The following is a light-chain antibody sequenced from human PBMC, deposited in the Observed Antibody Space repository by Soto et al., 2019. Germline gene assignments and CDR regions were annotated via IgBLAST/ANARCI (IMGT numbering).Light chain of an antibody. V-gene: IGLV1-44*01. CDR2: SNN. J-gene: IGLJ1*01. Sequence: QSVLTQPPSASGTPGQRVTISCSGSSSNIGSNTVNWYQQLPGTAPKLLIYSNNQWPSGVPDRFSGSKSGTSASLAISGLQSEDEADYYCAAWDDILNGYVFGTGTKLTVL. CDR1: SSNIGSNT. CDR3: AAWDDILNGYV.